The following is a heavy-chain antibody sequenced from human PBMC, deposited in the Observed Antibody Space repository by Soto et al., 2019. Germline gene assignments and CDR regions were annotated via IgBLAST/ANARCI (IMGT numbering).Heavy chain of an antibody. CDR2: IYYSGST. V-gene: IGHV4-59*08. D-gene: IGHD5-12*01. CDR3: VRHGYSGYDWEHNWFDP. CDR1: GGSISSYY. J-gene: IGHJ5*02. Sequence: PSETLSLTCTVSGGSISSYYWSWIRQPPGKGLEWIGYIYYSGSTNYNPSLKSRVTISVDTSKNKFSLKLSSVTAADTAVYYCVRHGYSGYDWEHNWFDPWGQGTLVTVSS.